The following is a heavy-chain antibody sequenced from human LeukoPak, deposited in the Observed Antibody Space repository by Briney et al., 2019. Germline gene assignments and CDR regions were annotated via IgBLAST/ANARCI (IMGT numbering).Heavy chain of an antibody. CDR1: GYTFTSYA. Sequence: ASVKVSCKASGYTFTSYAMNWVRQAPGQGLEWMGWINTNTGNPTYAQGFTGRFVFSLDTSVSTAYLQISSLKAEDTAVYYCARVHPGEYSSSWYSYYYYYYYMDVWGKGTTVTVSS. D-gene: IGHD6-13*01. CDR2: INTNTGNP. J-gene: IGHJ6*03. V-gene: IGHV7-4-1*02. CDR3: ARVHPGEYSSSWYSYYYYYYYMDV.